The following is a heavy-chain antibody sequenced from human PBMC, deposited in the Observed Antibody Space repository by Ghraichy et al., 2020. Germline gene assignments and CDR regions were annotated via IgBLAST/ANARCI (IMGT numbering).Heavy chain of an antibody. D-gene: IGHD2-8*01. CDR2: INRDGGTT. CDR1: GFTFSSHG. CDR3: ARAGMG. J-gene: IGHJ4*02. V-gene: IGHV3-74*01. Sequence: LSLTCVASGFTFSSHGMNWVRQVPGKGLVWVARINRDGGTTTYADSVNGRFTISRDNAKNTLYLQMNSLRAEDTAVYYCARAGMGWGQGTLVTVSS.